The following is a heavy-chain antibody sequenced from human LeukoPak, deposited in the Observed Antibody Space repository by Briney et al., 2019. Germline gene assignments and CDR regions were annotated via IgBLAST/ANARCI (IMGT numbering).Heavy chain of an antibody. Sequence: ASVKVSCKASGYTFTSYGISWVRRAPGQGLEWMGWINPNSGGTNYAQKFQGRVTMTRDTSISTAYMELSRLRSDDTAVYYCARGWGSGYDAFDIWGQGTMVTVSS. V-gene: IGHV1-2*02. CDR1: GYTFTSYG. D-gene: IGHD3-16*01. J-gene: IGHJ3*02. CDR3: ARGWGSGYDAFDI. CDR2: INPNSGGT.